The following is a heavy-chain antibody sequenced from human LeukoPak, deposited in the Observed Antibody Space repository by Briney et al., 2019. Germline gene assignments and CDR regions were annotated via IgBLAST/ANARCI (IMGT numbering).Heavy chain of an antibody. V-gene: IGHV3-21*01. CDR3: ARTTTVTPRYYYYGMDV. J-gene: IGHJ6*02. Sequence: GGSLRLSCAASGFTFSSYSMNWVRQAPGEGLEWVSSISSSSSYIYYADSVKGRFTISRDNAKNSLYLQMNSLRAEDTAVYYCARTTTVTPRYYYYGMDVWGQGTTVTVSS. CDR1: GFTFSSYS. CDR2: ISSSSSYI. D-gene: IGHD4-17*01.